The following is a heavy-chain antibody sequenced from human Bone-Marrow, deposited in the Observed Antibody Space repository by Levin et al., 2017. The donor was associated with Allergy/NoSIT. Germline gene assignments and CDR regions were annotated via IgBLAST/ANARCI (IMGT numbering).Heavy chain of an antibody. Sequence: SVKVSCKASGGTFSSYAISWVRQAPGQGLEWMGGIIPIFGTANYAQKFQGRVTITADESTSTAYMELSSLRSEDTAVYYCARDRGYSSGSFDYWGQGTLVTVSS. J-gene: IGHJ4*02. D-gene: IGHD6-19*01. CDR3: ARDRGYSSGSFDY. CDR2: IIPIFGTA. V-gene: IGHV1-69*13. CDR1: GGTFSSYA.